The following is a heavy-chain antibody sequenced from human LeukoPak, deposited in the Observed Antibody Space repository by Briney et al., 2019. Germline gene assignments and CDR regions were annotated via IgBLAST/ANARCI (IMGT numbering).Heavy chain of an antibody. D-gene: IGHD3-10*01. CDR3: ARFGNYYGMDV. CDR2: IGTAGDT. CDR1: GFTFSSYD. V-gene: IGHV3-13*04. J-gene: IGHJ6*02. Sequence: PGGSLRLSCAVSGFTFSSYDMHWVRQATGKGLEWVSAIGTAGDTYYPGSVKGRFTISRENAKNSLYLQMNSLRAGDTAVYYCARFGNYYGMDVWGQGTTVTVSS.